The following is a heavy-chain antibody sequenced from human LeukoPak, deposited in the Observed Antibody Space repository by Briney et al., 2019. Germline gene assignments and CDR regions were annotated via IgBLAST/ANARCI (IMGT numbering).Heavy chain of an antibody. Sequence: GGSLRLSCAASGFTVNSNYMNWVRQSRGEGVVGGSVMYTGNSRYYAHHVKDRCTIPRDTPKNTLYTTMNRLRAEDTAVYYCASGGSYYGGFDYWGQGTLVTASS. V-gene: IGHV3-53*01. CDR3: ASGGSYYGGFDY. CDR2: MYTGNSR. J-gene: IGHJ4*02. D-gene: IGHD1-26*01. CDR1: GFTVNSNY.